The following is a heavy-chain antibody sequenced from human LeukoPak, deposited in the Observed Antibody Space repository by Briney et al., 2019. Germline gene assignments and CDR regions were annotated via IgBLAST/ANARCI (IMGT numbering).Heavy chain of an antibody. J-gene: IGHJ4*02. Sequence: SETLSVTCTVSGGSISSYYWSWIRQPAGKGLEWIGRIYTSGSTNYNPSLKSRVTMSVDTSKNQFSLKLSSVTAADTAVYYCATSGYSSSCPDYWGQGTLVTVSS. D-gene: IGHD6-13*01. CDR2: IYTSGST. V-gene: IGHV4-4*07. CDR1: GGSISSYY. CDR3: ATSGYSSSCPDY.